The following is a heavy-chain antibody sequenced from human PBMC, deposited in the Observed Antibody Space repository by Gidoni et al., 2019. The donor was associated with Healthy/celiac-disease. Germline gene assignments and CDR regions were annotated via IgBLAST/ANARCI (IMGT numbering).Heavy chain of an antibody. V-gene: IGHV3-21*01. CDR1: GFTFSSYS. Sequence: EVQLVESGGGLVKPGGSLRLSCAASGFTFSSYSMNWVRQAPGKGLEWVSSISRSSSYIYYADSVKGRFTISRDNAKNSLYLQMNSLRAEDTAVYYCARDVGMAIVGATQRYFDLWGRGTLVTVSS. D-gene: IGHD1-26*01. CDR2: ISRSSSYI. J-gene: IGHJ2*01. CDR3: ARDVGMAIVGATQRYFDL.